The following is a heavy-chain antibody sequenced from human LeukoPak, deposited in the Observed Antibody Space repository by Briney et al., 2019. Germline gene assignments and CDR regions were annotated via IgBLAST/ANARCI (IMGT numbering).Heavy chain of an antibody. CDR3: ARDNYGSGSPRMDV. D-gene: IGHD3-10*01. V-gene: IGHV1-18*04. CDR2: ISAYNGNT. CDR1: GYTFPRYG. J-gene: IGHJ6*04. Sequence: ASVKVSCKASGYTFPRYGISWVRQAPGQGLEWMGWISAYNGNTNYAQKLQGRVTMTTDTSTSTAYMELRSLRSDDTAVYYCARDNYGSGSPRMDVWGKGTTVTVSS.